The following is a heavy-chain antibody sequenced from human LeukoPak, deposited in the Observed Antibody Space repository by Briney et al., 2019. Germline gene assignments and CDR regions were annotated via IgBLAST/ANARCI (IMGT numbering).Heavy chain of an antibody. V-gene: IGHV3-74*01. CDR2: IASDGSST. CDR3: IRDFRSADL. J-gene: IGHJ5*02. Sequence: GGSLRLSCAASGFTFSSYWMNWVRQAPGKGLVWVSRIASDGSSTTYADSVKGRFTISRDNAKNTVYLEMNSLSVEDTATYYCIRDFRSADLWGQGTLVTVTS. CDR1: GFTFSSYW.